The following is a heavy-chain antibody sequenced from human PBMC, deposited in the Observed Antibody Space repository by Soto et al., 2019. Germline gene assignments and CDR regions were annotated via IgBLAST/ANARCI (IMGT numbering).Heavy chain of an antibody. V-gene: IGHV4-31*03. CDR1: GGSVNIGTYY. Sequence: PSETLSLTCTVPGGSVNIGTYYWSWIRQPPGKGLEWIGFIYYSGSTYYNPSLKSRVTISVDTSKNQFSLKLSSVTAADTAVYYCARSVFPWGQGTLVTVSS. CDR3: ARSVFP. J-gene: IGHJ5*02. CDR2: IYYSGST.